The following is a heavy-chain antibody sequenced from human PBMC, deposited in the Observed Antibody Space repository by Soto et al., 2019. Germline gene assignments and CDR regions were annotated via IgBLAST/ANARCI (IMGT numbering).Heavy chain of an antibody. CDR2: ISGSGGST. CDR1: GFTFSSYA. D-gene: IGHD6-6*01. V-gene: IGHV3-23*01. Sequence: PGGSLRLSCAASGFTFSSYAMSWVRQAPGKGLEWVSAISGSGGSTYYADSVKGRFTISRDNSKNTLYLQMNSLRAEDTAVYYCAGSIAARFWFDPWCQGTLVTVSS. J-gene: IGHJ5*02. CDR3: AGSIAARFWFDP.